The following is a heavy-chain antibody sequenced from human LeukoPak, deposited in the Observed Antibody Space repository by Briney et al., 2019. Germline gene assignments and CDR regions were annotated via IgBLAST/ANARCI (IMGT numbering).Heavy chain of an antibody. D-gene: IGHD2-2*01. CDR3: AREYCSSTSCPGWFDP. CDR2: ISSSSSYI. J-gene: IGHJ5*02. Sequence: GGSLRLSCAASGFTFSSYSMNWVRQAPGKGLEWVSSISSSSSYIYCADSVKGRFTISRDNAKNSLYLQMNSLRAEDTAVYYCAREYCSSTSCPGWFDPWGQGTLVTVSS. V-gene: IGHV3-21*01. CDR1: GFTFSSYS.